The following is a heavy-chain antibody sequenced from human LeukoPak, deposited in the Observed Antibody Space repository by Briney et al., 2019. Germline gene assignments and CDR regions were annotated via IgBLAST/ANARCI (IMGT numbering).Heavy chain of an antibody. Sequence: ASVKVSCKASGSTFSSYGTSWVRQAPGQGLEWMGWINAYNGNTNYAQKFQGRVTMTTDTSTSAAYMELRSLRSDDTAVYYCARWSRRDASDIWGQGTMVTVSS. CDR3: ARWSRRDASDI. V-gene: IGHV1-18*01. CDR1: GSTFSSYG. D-gene: IGHD1-1*01. CDR2: INAYNGNT. J-gene: IGHJ3*02.